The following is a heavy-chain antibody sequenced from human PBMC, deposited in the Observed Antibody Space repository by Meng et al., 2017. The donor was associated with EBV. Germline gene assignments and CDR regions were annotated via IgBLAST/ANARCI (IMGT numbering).Heavy chain of an antibody. D-gene: IGHD6-13*01. CDR1: GGTFSSYA. CDR2: IIPIFGTA. V-gene: IGHV1-69*06. CDR3: ARAEIAAAGRLDY. J-gene: IGHJ4*02. Sequence: QGQLVQSWAVVKKPESSVKVSCKASGGTFSSYAISWVRQAPGQGLEWMGGIIPIFGTANYAQKFQGRVTITADKSTSTAYMELSSLRSEDTAVYYCARAEIAAAGRLDYWGQGTLVTVSS.